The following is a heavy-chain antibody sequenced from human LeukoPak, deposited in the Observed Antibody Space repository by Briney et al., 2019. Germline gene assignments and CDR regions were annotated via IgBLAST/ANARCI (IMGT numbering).Heavy chain of an antibody. Sequence: PSETLSLTCTVSGGSISSYYWSWIRQPPGKGLEWIGYIYYSGSTNYNPSLKSRVTISVDTSKNQFSLKLSSVTAADTAVYYCTRRDFWRRTDFDYWGQGTLVTVSS. CDR1: GGSISSYY. CDR2: IYYSGST. D-gene: IGHD3/OR15-3a*01. V-gene: IGHV4-59*08. CDR3: TRRDFWRRTDFDY. J-gene: IGHJ4*02.